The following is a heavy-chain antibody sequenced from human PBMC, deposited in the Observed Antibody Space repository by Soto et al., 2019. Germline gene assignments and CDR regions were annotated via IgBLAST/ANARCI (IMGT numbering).Heavy chain of an antibody. CDR1: GGSFSGYY. J-gene: IGHJ6*03. Sequence: SETLSLTCAVYGGSFSGYYWSWIRQPPGKGLEWIGEINHSGSTNYNPSLKSRVTISVDTSKNRFSLKLGSVTAADTAVYYCARGTRNFRYYYYYMDVWGKGTTVTVSS. CDR3: ARGTRNFRYYYYYMDV. V-gene: IGHV4-34*01. D-gene: IGHD1-1*01. CDR2: INHSGST.